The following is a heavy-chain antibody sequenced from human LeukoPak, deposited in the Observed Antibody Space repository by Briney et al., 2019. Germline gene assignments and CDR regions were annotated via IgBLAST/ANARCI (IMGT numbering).Heavy chain of an antibody. CDR2: IKPDGGEK. Sequence: GGSLRLSCAASGFTFSSYMMTWVRQAPGKGLEWVANIKPDGGEKFYVDSVRGRFTISRDNAKNSLYLQMNSLRAEDTAVYYCAKDRPGSWGQGTLVTVSS. CDR1: GFTFSSYM. J-gene: IGHJ5*02. D-gene: IGHD6-6*01. CDR3: AKDRPGS. V-gene: IGHV3-7*03.